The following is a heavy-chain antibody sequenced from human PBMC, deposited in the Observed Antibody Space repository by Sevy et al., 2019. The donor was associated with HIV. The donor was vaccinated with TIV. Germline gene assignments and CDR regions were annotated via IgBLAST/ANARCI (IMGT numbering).Heavy chain of an antibody. CDR2: FDPEDGET. CDR3: AAAREYYEDSSGYLDY. Sequence: ASVTVSCKVSGYTLTKLSMHWVRQAPGKGLEWMRRFDPEDGETIFAQKFQGRVTMTEDTSTDTAYMELSSLRSEDTAVYYCAAAREYYEDSSGYLDYWGQGTLVTVSS. D-gene: IGHD3-22*01. CDR1: GYTLTKLS. J-gene: IGHJ4*02. V-gene: IGHV1-24*01.